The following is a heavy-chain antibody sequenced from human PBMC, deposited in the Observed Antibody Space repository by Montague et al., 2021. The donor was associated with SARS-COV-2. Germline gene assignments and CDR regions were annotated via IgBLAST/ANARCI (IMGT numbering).Heavy chain of an antibody. CDR3: ARVGRGGNWYEVAFDT. CDR2: IYNSGST. V-gene: IGHV4-59*01. J-gene: IGHJ3*02. D-gene: IGHD1-1*01. CDR1: GGSISTYS. Sequence: SETRSLTCTVSGGSISTYSWTWIRQPPGKGLEWIGYIYNSGSTXXXPSXXXRVTISVDTSKNQFSLKLSSVAAADTAVYYCARVGRGGNWYEVAFDTWGQGTMVTVSS.